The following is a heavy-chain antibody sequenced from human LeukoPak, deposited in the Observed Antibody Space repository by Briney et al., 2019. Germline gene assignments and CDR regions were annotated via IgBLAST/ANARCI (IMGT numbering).Heavy chain of an antibody. CDR1: GFTFSSYG. Sequence: PGRSLRLSCAASGFTFSSYGMHWVRQAPGKGLEWVAVIWYDGSNKYYADSVKGRFTISRDNSKNTLYLQMNSLRADDTAVYYCAKDRPLYSGSQHFDYWGQGTLVTVSS. J-gene: IGHJ4*02. D-gene: IGHD1-26*01. V-gene: IGHV3-33*06. CDR2: IWYDGSNK. CDR3: AKDRPLYSGSQHFDY.